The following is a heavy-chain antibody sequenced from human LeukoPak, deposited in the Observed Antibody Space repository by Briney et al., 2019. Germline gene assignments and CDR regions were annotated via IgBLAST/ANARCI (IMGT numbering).Heavy chain of an antibody. CDR2: ITPSGGTI. Sequence: PGGSLRLSCAASGFIFSDAYMNWIRQAPGKGLEWVSYITPSGGTIDYADSVKGRFTISRDNAKNSLHLDLNNLRADDTAVYYCAKYLFADHGRWYLDLWGRGTQVSVS. J-gene: IGHJ2*01. CDR3: AKYLFADHGRWYLDL. D-gene: IGHD4-17*01. CDR1: GFIFSDAY. V-gene: IGHV3-11*01.